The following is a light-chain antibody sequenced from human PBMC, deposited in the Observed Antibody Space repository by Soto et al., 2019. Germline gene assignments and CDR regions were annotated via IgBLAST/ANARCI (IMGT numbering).Light chain of an antibody. J-gene: IGLJ1*01. CDR1: SSDVGAYTS. CDR3: SSYTSDNRDYV. V-gene: IGLV2-14*01. CDR2: EVN. Sequence: QSVLTQPASVSGSPGQSITISCTVTSSDVGAYTSVSWYQHHPGKAPKVMIYEVNKRPSGISNRFSGSKSVNTASLTISGLQPEDEAHYYCSSYTSDNRDYVFGTGTKVTVL.